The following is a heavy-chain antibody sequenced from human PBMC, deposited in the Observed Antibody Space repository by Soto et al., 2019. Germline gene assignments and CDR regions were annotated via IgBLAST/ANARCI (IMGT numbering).Heavy chain of an antibody. CDR3: ARVIRNSGWYWIDY. D-gene: IGHD6-19*01. V-gene: IGHV3-48*03. Sequence: EVQLVESGGGLAQPGGSLRLSCSASGFIFSSYEMNWVRQAPGKGLEVVSYISSSAMTINYADSLKGRITITRNNAKNTLYLYINSLRAEDTAVYYCARVIRNSGWYWIDYWGQGTLVTVSS. CDR1: GFIFSSYE. CDR2: ISSSAMTI. J-gene: IGHJ4*02.